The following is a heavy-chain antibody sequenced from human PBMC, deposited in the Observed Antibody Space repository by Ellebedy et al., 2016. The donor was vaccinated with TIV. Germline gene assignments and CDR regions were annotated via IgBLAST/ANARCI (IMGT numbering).Heavy chain of an antibody. Sequence: ESLKISCAASGFTFSSYAMHWVRQPPGKGLEWIGEINHSGSTNYNPSLKSRVTITVDTSKNQFSLKLSSVTAADTAVYYCARGRSRPVPAASFYGIDVWGQGTTVTVSS. D-gene: IGHD2-2*01. CDR2: INHSGST. J-gene: IGHJ6*02. CDR1: GFTFSSYA. V-gene: IGHV4-34*01. CDR3: ARGRSRPVPAASFYGIDV.